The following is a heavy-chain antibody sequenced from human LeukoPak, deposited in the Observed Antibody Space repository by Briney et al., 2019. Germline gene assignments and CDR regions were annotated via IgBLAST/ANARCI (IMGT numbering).Heavy chain of an antibody. V-gene: IGHV5-51*01. D-gene: IGHD3-22*01. CDR3: ARQPNYFDTRGYLSHAFDI. J-gene: IGHJ3*02. CDR2: IYPGDSDT. CDR1: GYRFSNYW. Sequence: GESLKISRKGSGYRFSNYWIAWVRQMPGKGLEWMGLIYPGDSDTKYSPSFQGQVTISADKSISTAYLQWSSLRASDTAMYYCARQPNYFDTRGYLSHAFDIWGQGTMVTVS.